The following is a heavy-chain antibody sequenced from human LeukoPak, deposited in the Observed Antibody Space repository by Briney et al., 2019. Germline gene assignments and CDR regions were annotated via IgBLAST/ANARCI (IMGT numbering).Heavy chain of an antibody. CDR2: IAGSRGYI. V-gene: IGHV3-21*01. CDR3: ARDRGAYCGGDCYLGFDY. CDR1: GFTFSSYT. Sequence: GGSLRLSCAASGFTFSSYTMNWVRQAPGKGLEWVSSIAGSRGYISYADSVKGRFPISRDNAKKSLYLQMTSLTAEDTAVYYCARDRGAYCGGDCYLGFDYWGRGTLVTVSS. J-gene: IGHJ4*01. D-gene: IGHD2-21*02.